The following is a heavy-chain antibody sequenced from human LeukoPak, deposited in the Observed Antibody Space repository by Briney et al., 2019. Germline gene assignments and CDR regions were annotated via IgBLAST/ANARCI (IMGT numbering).Heavy chain of an antibody. Sequence: ASVKVSCKASGYSFPSHGMSWVRQAPGQGLEWIGWINCYSGDTKYAQKFQGRVTMTTHASTSTAYMELRSLRPDDTAVYYCARERDGDSMLWGQGTLVIVSS. CDR2: INCYSGDT. CDR1: GYSFPSHG. CDR3: ARERDGDSML. V-gene: IGHV1-18*01. J-gene: IGHJ4*02. D-gene: IGHD4-17*01.